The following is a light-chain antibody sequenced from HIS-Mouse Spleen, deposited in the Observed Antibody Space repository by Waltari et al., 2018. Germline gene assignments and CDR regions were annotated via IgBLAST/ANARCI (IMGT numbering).Light chain of an antibody. CDR3: MQSIQLPPT. J-gene: IGKJ2*01. V-gene: IGKV2D-29*02. Sequence: DIVMTQTPLSLSVTPGQPASISCKSSQSLLHSDGKTYLYWYLQKPGQSPPLLIYEVSHRFSRVPDRFSGSGSGTDFTLKISRVEAEDVVVYYCMQSIQLPPTFGQGTKLEIK. CDR2: EVS. CDR1: QSLLHSDGKTY.